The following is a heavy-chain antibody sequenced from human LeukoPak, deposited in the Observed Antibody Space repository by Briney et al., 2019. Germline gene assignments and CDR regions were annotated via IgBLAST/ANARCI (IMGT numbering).Heavy chain of an antibody. J-gene: IGHJ3*02. CDR1: GGSISSYY. CDR2: IYTSGST. Sequence: SETLSLTCTVSGGSISSYYWGWIRQPAGKGLEWIGRIYTSGSTNYNPSLKSRVTMSVDTSKNQFSLKLSSVTAADTAVYYCARVGYYYDSSGYYGLGAFDIWGQGTMVTVSS. D-gene: IGHD3-22*01. CDR3: ARVGYYYDSSGYYGLGAFDI. V-gene: IGHV4-4*07.